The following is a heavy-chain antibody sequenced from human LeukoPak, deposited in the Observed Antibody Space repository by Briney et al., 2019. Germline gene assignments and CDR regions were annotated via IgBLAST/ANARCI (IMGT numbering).Heavy chain of an antibody. CDR1: GGSISSGSYY. V-gene: IGHV4-61*02. CDR2: MYTSGST. J-gene: IGHJ6*02. Sequence: PSETLSLTCTVSGGSISSGSYYWSWIRQPAGTGLEWIGRMYTSGSTNYNPSLKSRVTISVDTSKNQFSLKLSSVTAADTAVYYCARAYLSRETYYYYYYGMDVWGQGTTVTVSS. CDR3: ARAYLSRETYYYYYYGMDV. D-gene: IGHD2/OR15-2a*01.